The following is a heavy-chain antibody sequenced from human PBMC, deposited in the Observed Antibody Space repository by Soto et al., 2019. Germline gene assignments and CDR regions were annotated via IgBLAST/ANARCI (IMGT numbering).Heavy chain of an antibody. CDR2: ISSSGSTI. CDR1: GFTFSDYY. V-gene: IGHV3-11*01. J-gene: IGHJ3*02. D-gene: IGHD3-3*01. CDR3: ARRALITIFGVVIPDDAFDI. Sequence: PGGSLRLSCAASGFTFSDYYMSWIRQAPGKGLEWVSYISSSGSTIYYADSVKGRFTISRDNAKNSLYLQMNSLRAEDTAVYYCARRALITIFGVVIPDDAFDIWGQGTMVTVSS.